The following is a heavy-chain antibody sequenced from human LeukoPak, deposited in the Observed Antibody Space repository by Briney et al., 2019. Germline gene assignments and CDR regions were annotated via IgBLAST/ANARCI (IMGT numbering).Heavy chain of an antibody. CDR3: ARHILAAFDI. V-gene: IGHV4-34*01. J-gene: IGHJ3*02. Sequence: SETLSLTCAVYGGSFSGYYWSWIRQPPGKGLEWIGSIYYSGSTYYNPSLKSRVTISVDTSKNQFSLKLSSVTAADTAVYYCARHILAAFDIWGQGTMVTVSS. CDR2: IYYSGST. D-gene: IGHD2-2*02. CDR1: GGSFSGYY.